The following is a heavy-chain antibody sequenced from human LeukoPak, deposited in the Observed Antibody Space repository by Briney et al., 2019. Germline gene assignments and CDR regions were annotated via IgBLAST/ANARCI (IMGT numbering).Heavy chain of an antibody. CDR1: GFTFSTYV. V-gene: IGHV3-64D*06. Sequence: LRLSCSVSGFTFSTYVMHWVRQAPGKGLEYVSAISSNGDNTYYADSVKGRFTISRDNSKNTLYLQMSSLRADDTAVYYCVRGTGYWGQGTLVTVSS. J-gene: IGHJ4*02. CDR2: ISSNGDNT. CDR3: VRGTGY.